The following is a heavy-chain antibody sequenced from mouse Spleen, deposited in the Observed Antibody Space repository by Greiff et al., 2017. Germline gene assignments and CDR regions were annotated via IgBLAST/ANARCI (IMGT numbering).Heavy chain of an antibody. V-gene: IGHV1-26*01. CDR3: ARSRGYDKFDY. D-gene: IGHD2-2*01. J-gene: IGHJ2*01. CDR2: INPNNGGT. CDR1: GYTFTDYY. Sequence: VQLQQSGPELVKPGASVKISCKASGYTFTDYYMNWVKQSHGKSLEWIGDINPNNGGTSYNQKFKGKATLTVDKSSSTAYMQLSSLTSEDSAVYYCARSRGYDKFDYWGQGTTLTVSS.